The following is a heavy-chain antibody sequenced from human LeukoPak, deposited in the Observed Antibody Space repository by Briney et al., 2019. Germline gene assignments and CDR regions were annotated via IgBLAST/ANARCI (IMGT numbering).Heavy chain of an antibody. CDR1: GFTFDDYA. CDR2: ISWKSGST. D-gene: IGHD3/OR15-3a*01. CDR3: VRGNFGPAQWFDP. V-gene: IGHV3-9*01. J-gene: IGHJ5*02. Sequence: GGSLRLSCAASGFTFDDYAMHGVRQVPGKGLEWVSGISWKSGSTVYAGSVKGLFTMSRDYTKNSLYRQMNSLTPDDTALYYCVRGNFGPAQWFDPWGQGTLVTVSS.